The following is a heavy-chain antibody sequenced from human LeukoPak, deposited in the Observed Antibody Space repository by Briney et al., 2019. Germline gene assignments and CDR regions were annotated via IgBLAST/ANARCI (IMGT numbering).Heavy chain of an antibody. CDR1: GGSFSGYY. CDR3: ARGELLSAWGLNWYFDL. J-gene: IGHJ2*01. CDR2: INHSGST. D-gene: IGHD1-26*01. V-gene: IGHV4-34*01. Sequence: SETLTLTCAVYGGSFSGYYWSWLRQRPAKGLEWIGEINHSGSTNYNPSLKSRVTISVDTSKNQFSLKLSSVTAADTAVYYCARGELLSAWGLNWYFDLWGCGTLVTVSS.